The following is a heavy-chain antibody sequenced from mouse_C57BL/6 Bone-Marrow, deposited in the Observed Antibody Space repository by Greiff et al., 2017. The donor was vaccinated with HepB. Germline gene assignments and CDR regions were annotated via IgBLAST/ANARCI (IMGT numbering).Heavy chain of an antibody. CDR2: IDPSDSET. Sequence: QVQLQQPGAELVRPGSSVKLSCKASGYTFTSYWMHWVKQRPIQGLEWIGNIDPSDSETHYNQKFKDKATLTLDKSSSPAYMQLSSRTSEDSAVYYCATTVVARGFGDYWGQGTTLTVSS. D-gene: IGHD1-1*01. CDR3: ATTVVARGFGDY. J-gene: IGHJ2*01. V-gene: IGHV1-52*01. CDR1: GYTFTSYW.